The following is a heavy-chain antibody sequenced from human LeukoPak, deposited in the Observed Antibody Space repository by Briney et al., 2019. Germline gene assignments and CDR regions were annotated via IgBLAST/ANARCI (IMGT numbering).Heavy chain of an antibody. V-gene: IGHV3-23*01. J-gene: IGHJ3*02. CDR2: ISGNGGST. D-gene: IGHD3-10*01. CDR1: GFSFSSYV. CDR3: AKGLLWFGELSAFDI. Sequence: GGSLRLSCVASGFSFSSYVMNWVRQAPGTGLEWVSAISGNGGSTYYADSVKGRFTISRDNSKNTLSLQMNSLRAEDTAVYYCAKGLLWFGELSAFDIWGQGTMVTVSS.